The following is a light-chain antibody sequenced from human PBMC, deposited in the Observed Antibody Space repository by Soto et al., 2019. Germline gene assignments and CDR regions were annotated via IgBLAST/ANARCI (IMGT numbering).Light chain of an antibody. V-gene: IGKV1-12*01. CDR2: AAS. Sequence: DIQMTQSPSSVSASVGDRVSITCRASQGIGSQLAWYQQKPGKAPKLLIHAASTLQRGVPSRFSGSGSGTDFTLTISSLLSEDFATYYCQQANAFPRTFGQGTKVEIE. J-gene: IGKJ1*01. CDR1: QGIGSQ. CDR3: QQANAFPRT.